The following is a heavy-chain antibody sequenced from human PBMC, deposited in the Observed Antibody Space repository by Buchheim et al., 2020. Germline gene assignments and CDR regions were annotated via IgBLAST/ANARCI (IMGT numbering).Heavy chain of an antibody. CDR3: ASNYYYDSSGYYEDYYYYMDV. CDR1: GYTFTSYA. V-gene: IGHV1-3*01. Sequence: QVQLVQSGAEVKKPGASVKVSCKASGYTFTSYAMHWVRQAPGQRLEWMGWINAGNGNTKYSQKFQGRVTITRDTSASTAYMELSSLRSEDTAVYYCASNYYYDSSGYYEDYYYYMDVWGKGTT. J-gene: IGHJ6*03. CDR2: INAGNGNT. D-gene: IGHD3-22*01.